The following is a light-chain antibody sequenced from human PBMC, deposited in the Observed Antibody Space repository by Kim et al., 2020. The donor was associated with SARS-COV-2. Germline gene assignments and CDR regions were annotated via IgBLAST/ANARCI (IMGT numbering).Light chain of an antibody. CDR1: KLGDRY. V-gene: IGLV3-1*01. CDR2: QDS. Sequence: PGQTASITCSGDKLGDRYACWYQQRPGQSPVLVIYQDSKRPSGIAERFSGSNSGNTATLTISGTQAMDEADYYCQAWDSTTASVVFGGGTQLTV. J-gene: IGLJ2*01. CDR3: QAWDSTTASVV.